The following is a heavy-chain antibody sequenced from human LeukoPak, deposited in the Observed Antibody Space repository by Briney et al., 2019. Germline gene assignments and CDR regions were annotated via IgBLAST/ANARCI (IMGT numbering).Heavy chain of an antibody. V-gene: IGHV1-3*01. D-gene: IGHD6-25*01. CDR2: INAGDGNT. CDR3: ATGSRVFAFDI. CDR1: GYTFTSYA. J-gene: IGHJ3*02. Sequence: ASVKVSCKASGYTFTSYAMHWVRQAPGQRLEWMGWINAGDGNTKYSQKFQGRVTITRDTSASTAYMELSSLRSEDTAVYYCATGSRVFAFDIWGQGTMVTVSS.